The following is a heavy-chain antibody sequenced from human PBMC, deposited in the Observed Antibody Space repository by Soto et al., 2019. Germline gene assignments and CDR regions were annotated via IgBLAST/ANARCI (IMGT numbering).Heavy chain of an antibody. D-gene: IGHD2-15*01. CDR2: IIPIFGTA. V-gene: IGHV1-69*06. J-gene: IGHJ4*02. CDR1: GGTFSSYA. Sequence: GASVNVSCKASGGTFSSYAISWVRQAPGQGLEWMGGIIPIFGTANYAQKFQGRVTITADKSTSTAYMELSSLRSEDTAVYYCATPSGYCSGGSCYQVDYWGQGTLVTVSS. CDR3: ATPSGYCSGGSCYQVDY.